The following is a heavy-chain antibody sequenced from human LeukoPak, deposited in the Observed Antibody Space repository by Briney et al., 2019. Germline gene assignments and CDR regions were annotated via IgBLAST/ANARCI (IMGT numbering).Heavy chain of an antibody. CDR2: VSGDGRDP. D-gene: IGHD5-18*01. J-gene: IGHJ4*02. V-gene: IGHV3-23*01. Sequence: PGGSLRLSCVASGFTFNTYVMSWVRQVPGKRLEWVSSVSGDGRDPYYTDSVKGRFTISRDNSKSAIFLQMSSLRVEDSAVYYCAKGISEDGYNFERGADFWGQGSLVTVSS. CDR1: GFTFNTYV. CDR3: AKGISEDGYNFERGADF.